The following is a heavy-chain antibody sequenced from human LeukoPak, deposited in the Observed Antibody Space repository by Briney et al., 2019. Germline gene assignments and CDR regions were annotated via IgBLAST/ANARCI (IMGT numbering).Heavy chain of an antibody. V-gene: IGHV3-7*01. CDR2: IKQDGGEE. D-gene: IGHD3-10*02. CDR3: AELAITMIGGV. Sequence: PGGSLRLSCAASGFIFSSYWMSWVRQAPGKGLEWVANIKQDGGEEHYVDSVKGRFTISRDNAKNSLYLQMNSLRAEDTAVYYCAELAITMIGGVWGKGTTVTISS. CDR1: GFIFSSYW. J-gene: IGHJ6*04.